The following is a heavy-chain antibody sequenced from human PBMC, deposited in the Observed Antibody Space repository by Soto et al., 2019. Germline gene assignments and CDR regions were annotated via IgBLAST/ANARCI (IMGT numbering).Heavy chain of an antibody. CDR3: ARVSEQIDAFDI. V-gene: IGHV4-30-4*01. J-gene: IGHJ3*02. CDR2: IYYSGST. CDR1: GGSISSGDYY. Sequence: QVQLQESGPGLVKPSQTLSLTCTVSGGSISSGDYYWSWIRQPPGKGLEWIGYIYYSGSTYYNPSLKSRVTISVDPSKHQFSLKLSSVTAADTAVYYCARVSEQIDAFDIWGQGTMVTVSS.